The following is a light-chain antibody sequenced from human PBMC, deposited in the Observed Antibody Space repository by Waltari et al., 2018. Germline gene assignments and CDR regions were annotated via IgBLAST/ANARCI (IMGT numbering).Light chain of an antibody. CDR3: QQYYTSPYT. V-gene: IGKV4-1*01. CDR2: RAS. J-gene: IGKJ2*01. Sequence: DIVMTQSPDPLAVSLGERATINCKSRQTVLYSSNNKNYLAWYQQKPGQPPKLVIYRASTRKSGVPDRFSDSGSGTDFNFTISSLQAEDVAVYYCQQYYTSPYTFAQGTKLEI. CDR1: QTVLYSSNNKNY.